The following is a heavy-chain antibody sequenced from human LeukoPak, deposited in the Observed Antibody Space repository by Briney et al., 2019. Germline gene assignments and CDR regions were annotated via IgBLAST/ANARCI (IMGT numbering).Heavy chain of an antibody. D-gene: IGHD2-21*02. CDR2: LYPSGSP. CDR1: GGSISSYF. V-gene: IGHV4-4*07. CDR3: ARGPPTEFSWCEP. J-gene: IGHJ5*02. Sequence: SETLSLTCTVSGGSISSYFWSWLRQPAGKGLELFGRLYPSGSPNYTPSLKSRGTISVDTSKNQFSLKLSSVTAAGTAVYYCARGPPTEFSWCEPWGQGTLVTVSS.